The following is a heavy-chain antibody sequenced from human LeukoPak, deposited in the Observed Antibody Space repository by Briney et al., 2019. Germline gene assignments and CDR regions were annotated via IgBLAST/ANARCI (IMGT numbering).Heavy chain of an antibody. CDR1: GFSFSDYY. V-gene: IGHV3-11*04. D-gene: IGHD3-10*02. CDR2: ISSSGDTM. J-gene: IGHJ6*04. CDR3: AELGITMIGGV. Sequence: GGSLRLSCAASGFSFSDYYMRWIRQAPGKGLEWVSYISSSGDTMLYADSVKGRFTISRDNAKNSLYLQMNSLRAEDTAVYYCAELGITMIGGVWGKGTTVTISS.